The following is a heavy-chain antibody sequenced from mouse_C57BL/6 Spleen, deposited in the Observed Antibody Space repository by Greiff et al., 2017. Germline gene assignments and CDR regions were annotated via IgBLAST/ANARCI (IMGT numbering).Heavy chain of an antibody. V-gene: IGHV1-69*01. CDR2: IDPSDSYT. J-gene: IGHJ3*01. CDR3: ARTKVGETWFAY. CDR1: GYTFTSYW. Sequence: VQLLQPGAEFVMPGASVKLSCKASGYTFTSYWMHWVKPRPGQGLEWIGEIDPSDSYTNYSHKFKGKSTLSGDNVASTADMQLSSLTSEDSAVYYGARTKVGETWFAYWGQGTLVTVSA.